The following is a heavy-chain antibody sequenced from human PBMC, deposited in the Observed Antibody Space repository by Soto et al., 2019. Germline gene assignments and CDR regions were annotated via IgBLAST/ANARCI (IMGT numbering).Heavy chain of an antibody. V-gene: IGHV1-69*13. CDR2: IIPIFGTA. J-gene: IGHJ6*02. CDR3: AKWDTHGIIPPPVGGNYYYYDMDV. D-gene: IGHD5-18*01. CDR1: GGTFSSYA. Sequence: GASVKVSCKASGGTFSSYAISWVRQAPGQGLEWMGGIIPIFGTANYAQKFQGRVTITADESTSTAYMELSSLRSEDTAIFFCAKWDTHGIIPPPVGGNYYYYDMDVWGQGTTVTVSS.